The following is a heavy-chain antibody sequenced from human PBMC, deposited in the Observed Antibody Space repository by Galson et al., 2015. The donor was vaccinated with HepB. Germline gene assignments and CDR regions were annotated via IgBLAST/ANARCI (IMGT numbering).Heavy chain of an antibody. CDR2: IWYHGRDQ. CDR1: GFTFSSYG. V-gene: IGHV3-33*01. D-gene: IGHD3-22*01. Sequence: SLRLSCAASGFTFSSYGIHWVRQAPGKGLEWVSVIWYHGRDQYYAHSVTGRFTVSRDQSKNTVYLQMNSLRAEDTGLYFCARDGDTSGHYGIFDYWGQGALVTVS. J-gene: IGHJ4*02. CDR3: ARDGDTSGHYGIFDY.